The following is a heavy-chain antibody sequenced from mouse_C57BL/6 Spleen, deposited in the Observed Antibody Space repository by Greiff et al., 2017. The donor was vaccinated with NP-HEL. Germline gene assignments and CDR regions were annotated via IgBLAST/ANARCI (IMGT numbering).Heavy chain of an antibody. CDR1: GFTFSSYA. CDR3: ARRRLPYAMDY. V-gene: IGHV5-4*03. J-gene: IGHJ4*01. Sequence: EVKLMESGGGLVKPGGSLKLSCAASGFTFSSYAMSWVRQTPEKRLEWVATISDGGSYTYYPDNVKGRFTLSRDNAKNNLYLQMSHLKSEDTAMYYCARRRLPYAMDYWGQGTSVTVSS. CDR2: ISDGGSYT.